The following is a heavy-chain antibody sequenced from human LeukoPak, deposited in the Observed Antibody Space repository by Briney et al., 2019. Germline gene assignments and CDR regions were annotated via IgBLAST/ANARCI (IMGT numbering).Heavy chain of an antibody. V-gene: IGHV4-59*01. CDR2: IYYTGSA. Sequence: PSETLSLTCTVSGGSISNYYWNWIRQPPGKGLEWIGYIYYTGSANYNPSLKSRVTISVDTSKNQFSLKLSSVTPADTAVYYCARGGKGFAGYYWGQGTLVTVSS. J-gene: IGHJ4*02. CDR1: GGSISNYY. D-gene: IGHD3-10*01. CDR3: ARGGKGFAGYY.